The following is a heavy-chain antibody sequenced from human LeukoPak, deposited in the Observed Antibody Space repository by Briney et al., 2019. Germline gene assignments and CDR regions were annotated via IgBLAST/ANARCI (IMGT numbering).Heavy chain of an antibody. CDR2: IYYSGST. V-gene: IGHV4-39*01. J-gene: IGHJ4*02. D-gene: IGHD4-17*01. Sequence: SETLSLTCTVSGGSISSSSYYWGWIRQPPGKGLEWIGSIYYSGSTYYNPSLKSRVTISVDTSKNQFSLKLSSVTAADTAVYSWARHPRLSTAPFAYGGKEPLVTVSS. CDR1: GGSISSSSYY. CDR3: ARHPRLSTAPFAY.